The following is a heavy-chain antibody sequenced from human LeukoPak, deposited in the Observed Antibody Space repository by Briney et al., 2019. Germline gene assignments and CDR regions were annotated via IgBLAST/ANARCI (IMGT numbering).Heavy chain of an antibody. CDR3: ARAEGGCSGGSCYVGWFDP. Sequence: PSETLSLTCAVYGGSFSGYYWSWIRQPPGKGLEWIGYIYYSGSTYYNPSLKSRVTISVDTSKNQFSLKLSSVTAADTAVYYCARAEGGCSGGSCYVGWFDPWGQGTLVTVSS. CDR1: GGSFSGYY. D-gene: IGHD2-15*01. CDR2: IYYSGST. V-gene: IGHV4-59*12. J-gene: IGHJ5*02.